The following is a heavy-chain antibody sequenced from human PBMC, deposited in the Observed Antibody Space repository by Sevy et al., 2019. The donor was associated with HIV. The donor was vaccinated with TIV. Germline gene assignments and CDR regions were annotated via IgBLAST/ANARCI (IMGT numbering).Heavy chain of an antibody. CDR1: GSTLTELS. J-gene: IGHJ6*02. CDR3: ATCGSQPLLPRGVYNYYAMDV. CDR2: FDPKQGET. Sequence: ASVKVSCKVSGSTLTELSVHWVRQAPGKGLEWMGAFDPKQGETLYAHNFQGRVTMTEDTSTDTAYMELGSLRSEDTAVYYCATCGSQPLLPRGVYNYYAMDVWGQGTTVTVSS. D-gene: IGHD1-20*01. V-gene: IGHV1-24*01.